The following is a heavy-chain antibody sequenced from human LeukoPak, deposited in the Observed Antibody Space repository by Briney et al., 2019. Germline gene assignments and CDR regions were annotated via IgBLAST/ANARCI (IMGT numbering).Heavy chain of an antibody. J-gene: IGHJ4*02. V-gene: IGHV3-30*18. D-gene: IGHD3-9*01. CDR2: ISYDGSNK. CDR1: GYTFSTYG. CDR3: AKDPEYFDWLVPGHFDY. Sequence: GGSLRLSCAASGYTFSTYGMHWVSQAPGKGLVEVVVISYDGSNKYYAESVKGRFTISRDNSKNTLYLQMNSLRAEDTGVYYCAKDPEYFDWLVPGHFDYWGQGTLVTVSS.